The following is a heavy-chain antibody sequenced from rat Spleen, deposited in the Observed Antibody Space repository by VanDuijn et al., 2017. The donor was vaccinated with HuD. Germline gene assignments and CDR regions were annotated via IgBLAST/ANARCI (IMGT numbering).Heavy chain of an antibody. V-gene: IGHV5-29*01. Sequence: VQLKESGPDLVQPSQTLSLTCTVSGFSLTSYGVSWVRQPPGKGLEWVATISSDGGRNFYRDSVKGRFTISRDNAKSSLYLQMDSLRSEDTATYYCARQDYSGDFDYWGQGVMVTVSS. CDR2: ISSDGGRN. D-gene: IGHD1-1*01. J-gene: IGHJ2*01. CDR3: ARQDYSGDFDY. CDR1: GFSLTSYG.